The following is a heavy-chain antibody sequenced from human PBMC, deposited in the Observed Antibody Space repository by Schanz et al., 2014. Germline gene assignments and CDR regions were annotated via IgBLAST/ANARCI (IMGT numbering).Heavy chain of an antibody. CDR3: ARDGVDAAAGGNY. D-gene: IGHD6-13*01. CDR2: INPNSGDT. Sequence: QVQLIQSGAEVKKPGASVKVSCTASGYTFTSYDINWVRQAPGQGLEWMGWINPNSGDTNYAQKFQGWVTMTRDTSISTAYMELSSLRSEDTAVYYCARDGVDAAAGGNYWGQGTLVTVSS. V-gene: IGHV1-2*04. J-gene: IGHJ4*02. CDR1: GYTFTSYD.